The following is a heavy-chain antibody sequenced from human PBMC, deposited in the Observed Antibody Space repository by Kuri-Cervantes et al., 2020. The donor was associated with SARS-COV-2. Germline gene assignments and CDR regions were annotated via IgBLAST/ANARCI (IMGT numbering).Heavy chain of an antibody. Sequence: SETLSLTCTVSGGSISSSSYYWGWIRQPPGKGLEWIGSIYYSGSTYYNPSLKSRVTISVDTSKNQFSLKLSSVTAAVTAVYYCATSGYYDFWSGYYFDYWGQGTLITVSS. CDR1: GGSISSSSYY. D-gene: IGHD3-3*01. CDR3: ATSGYYDFWSGYYFDY. J-gene: IGHJ4*02. V-gene: IGHV4-39*01. CDR2: IYYSGST.